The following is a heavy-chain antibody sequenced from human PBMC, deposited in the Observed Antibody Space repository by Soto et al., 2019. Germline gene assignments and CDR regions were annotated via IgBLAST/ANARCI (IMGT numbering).Heavy chain of an antibody. V-gene: IGHV1-69*06. D-gene: IGHD6-19*01. CDR2: IIPIFGTA. J-gene: IGHJ6*02. CDR1: GGTFSSYA. CDR3: AKDLVSAGIAVAGTYYYYGMDV. Sequence: SVKVSCKASGGTFSSYAISWVRQAPGQGLEWMGGIIPIFGTANYAQKFQGRVTITADKSTSTAYMELSSLRSEDTAVYYCAKDLVSAGIAVAGTYYYYGMDVWGQGTTVTVSS.